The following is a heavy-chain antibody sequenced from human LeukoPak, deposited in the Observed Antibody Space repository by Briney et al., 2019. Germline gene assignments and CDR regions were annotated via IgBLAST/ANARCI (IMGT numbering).Heavy chain of an antibody. J-gene: IGHJ6*03. CDR3: ARSDARVPSYMDV. Sequence: SETLSLTCTVSGGSISSYYWSWIRQPPGKGLEWIGYIYTGGSTNYNPSLKSRVTISVDTSKNQFSLKLSSVTAADTAVYYCARSDARVPSYMDVWGKGTTVTVSS. V-gene: IGHV4-4*09. CDR2: IYTGGST. CDR1: GGSISSYY.